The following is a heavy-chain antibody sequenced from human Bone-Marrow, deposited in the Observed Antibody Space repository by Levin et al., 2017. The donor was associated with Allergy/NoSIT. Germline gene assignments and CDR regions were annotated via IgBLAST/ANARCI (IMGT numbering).Heavy chain of an antibody. J-gene: IGHJ4*02. CDR3: ARDGGYQLIALLSYFDC. Sequence: PSETLSLTCAVSGYSINSSYHWCCFRQPPGKGLQWIGSIFYNGKTHYNPSLRSRVTISLDTSRNQFSLGLISVTAADTAVYFCARDGGYQLIALLSYFDCWGQGTLVTVSS. CDR2: IFYNGKT. V-gene: IGHV4-38-2*02. D-gene: IGHD2-15*01. CDR1: GYSINSSYH.